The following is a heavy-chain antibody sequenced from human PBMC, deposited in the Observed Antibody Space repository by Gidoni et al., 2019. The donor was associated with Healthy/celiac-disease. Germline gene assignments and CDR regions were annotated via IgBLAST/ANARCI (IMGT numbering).Heavy chain of an antibody. Sequence: HVQLQESGPGLVKPSQTLSLTCTVSGGSISSGGYYWSWIRQHPGKGLEWIGYIYYSGSTYYNPSLKSRVTISVDTSKNQFSRKLSSVTAADTAVYYCARDREYSGSPRGPAFDIWGQGTMVTVSS. CDR3: ARDREYSGSPRGPAFDI. J-gene: IGHJ3*02. V-gene: IGHV4-31*03. D-gene: IGHD1-26*01. CDR1: GGSISSGGYY. CDR2: IYYSGST.